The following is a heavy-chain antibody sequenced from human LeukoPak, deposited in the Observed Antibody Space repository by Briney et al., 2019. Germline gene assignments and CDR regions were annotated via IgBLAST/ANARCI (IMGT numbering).Heavy chain of an antibody. J-gene: IGHJ4*02. CDR1: GGSISSYY. D-gene: IGHD2-2*01. CDR3: ARDPLGSSTLGD. V-gene: IGHV4-59*12. Sequence: SETLSLTCTVSGGSISSYYWSWIRQPPGKGLEWIGYIYYSGSTNYNPSLKSRVTISVDTSKNQFSLKLSSVTAADTAVYYCARDPLGSSTLGDWGQGTLVTVSS. CDR2: IYYSGST.